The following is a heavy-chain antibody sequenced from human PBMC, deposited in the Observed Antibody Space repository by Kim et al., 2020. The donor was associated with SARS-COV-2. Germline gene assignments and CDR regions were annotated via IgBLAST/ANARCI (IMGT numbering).Heavy chain of an antibody. Sequence: YAQKFQGRVTITADESTSTAYMELSSLRSEDTAVYYCAREGLELELGMDVWGQGTTVTVSS. CDR3: AREGLELELGMDV. V-gene: IGHV1-69*01. D-gene: IGHD1-7*01. J-gene: IGHJ6*02.